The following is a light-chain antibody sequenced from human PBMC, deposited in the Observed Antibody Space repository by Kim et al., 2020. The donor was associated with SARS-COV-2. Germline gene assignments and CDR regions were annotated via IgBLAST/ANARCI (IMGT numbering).Light chain of an antibody. CDR1: TSDGGGYNL. CDR2: DVN. CDR3: SSYNSRSTRV. J-gene: IGLJ3*02. V-gene: IGLV2-14*03. Sequence: GQFITISCTGSTSDGGGYNLHCWHQQHPATANNLMFYDVNSRPSGVYHRSSGNTSANTASLTISGQKAEEAADYYCSSYNSRSTRVFGGGTKLTVL.